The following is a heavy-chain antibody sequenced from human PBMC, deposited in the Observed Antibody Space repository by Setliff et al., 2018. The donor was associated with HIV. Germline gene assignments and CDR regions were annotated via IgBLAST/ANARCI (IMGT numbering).Heavy chain of an antibody. CDR1: GYSFINYG. Sequence: ASVKVSCKASGYSFINYGISWVRQAPGQGLEWMGWISAYNGNTDYASRLLGRVTLTTDTSTSTAYMELRSLSSDDTAVYFCARARLQGIVTAVGPRDNCLDPWGQGTRVTVSS. CDR3: ARARLQGIVTAVGPRDNCLDP. D-gene: IGHD3-9*01. V-gene: IGHV1-18*01. CDR2: ISAYNGNT. J-gene: IGHJ5*02.